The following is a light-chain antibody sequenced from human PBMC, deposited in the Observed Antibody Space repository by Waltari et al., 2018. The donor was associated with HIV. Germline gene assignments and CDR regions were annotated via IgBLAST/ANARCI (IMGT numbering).Light chain of an antibody. CDR2: EVT. CDR3: SSYTRRGTVV. V-gene: IGLV2-14*01. J-gene: IGLJ2*01. CDR1: SSDIGYYDH. Sequence: QSALTQPASVSGSPGQSTVLPCPGSSSDIGYYDHVSWYQQYPGQAPKALIYEVTSRPSGTSSRFSGSKSATTAFLAISKLQTDDEADYFCSSYTRRGTVVFGGGTRLTVL.